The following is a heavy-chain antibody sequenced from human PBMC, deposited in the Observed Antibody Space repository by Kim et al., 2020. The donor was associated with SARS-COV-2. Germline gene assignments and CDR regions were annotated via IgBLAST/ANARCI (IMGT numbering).Heavy chain of an antibody. CDR3: AKEMKLGYSTMDY. J-gene: IGHJ4*02. CDR1: GFTFPDYA. D-gene: IGHD2-21*01. CDR2: INGGGGST. V-gene: IGHV3-23*01. Sequence: GGSLRLSCEGSGFTFPDYAMSWVRQAPGKGLEWVAAINGGGGSTYYTPSVRGRFSISRDNSENTLFLQMDGLGAEDTAVYYCAKEMKLGYSTMDYWGQG.